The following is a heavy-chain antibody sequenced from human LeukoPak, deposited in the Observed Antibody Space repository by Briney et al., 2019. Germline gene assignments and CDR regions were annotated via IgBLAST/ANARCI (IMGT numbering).Heavy chain of an antibody. CDR2: ISSSSYI. V-gene: IGHV3-21*04. J-gene: IGHJ4*02. CDR1: GFTFSSYS. Sequence: GGSLRLSCAASGFTFSSYSMNWVRQAPGKGLEWVSSISSSSYIYYADSVKGRFTISRDNAKNTVYLEMKSLKVEDAAVYYCAKDLYTVPGACDFWGQGAPVTVSS. CDR3: AKDLYTVPGACDF. D-gene: IGHD6-19*01.